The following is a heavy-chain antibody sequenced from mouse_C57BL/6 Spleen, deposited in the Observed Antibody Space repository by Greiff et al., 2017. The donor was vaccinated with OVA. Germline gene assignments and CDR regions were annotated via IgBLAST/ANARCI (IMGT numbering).Heavy chain of an antibody. Sequence: QVQLKQSGAELARPGASVKLSCKASGYTFTSYGISWVKQRTGQGLEWIGEIYPRSGNTYYNEKFKGKATLTADKSSSTAYMELRSLTSEDSAVYFCAREGLPVYYFDYWGQGTTLTVSS. J-gene: IGHJ2*01. CDR3: AREGLPVYYFDY. CDR1: GYTFTSYG. D-gene: IGHD3-1*01. V-gene: IGHV1-81*01. CDR2: IYPRSGNT.